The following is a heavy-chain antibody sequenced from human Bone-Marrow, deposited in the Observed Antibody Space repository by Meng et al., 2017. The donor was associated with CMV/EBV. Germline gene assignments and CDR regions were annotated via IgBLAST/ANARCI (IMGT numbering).Heavy chain of an antibody. D-gene: IGHD3-10*01. CDR1: GITFNGCW. Sequence: GESLKISCVASGITFNGCWMSWVRQIPGKGLEWVANIKQDGSEKYYVDSVKGRFTIPRDNAKNSLFLQMNSLRAEDTAVYYCARQGEILWFGELLPYFDYWGQGTLVTVSS. J-gene: IGHJ4*02. CDR3: ARQGEILWFGELLPYFDY. CDR2: IKQDGSEK. V-gene: IGHV3-7*01.